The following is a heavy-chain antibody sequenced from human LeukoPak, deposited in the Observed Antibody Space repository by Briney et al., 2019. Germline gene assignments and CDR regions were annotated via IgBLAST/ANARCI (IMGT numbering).Heavy chain of an antibody. Sequence: GGSLRLSCAVSEFTFSDYYMNWIRQAPGKGLEWISYISNDGRTILYADSVKGRFTISRDNAKNSLYLQMKSLRAEDTAVYYCAREAISRRNSYWYFDLWGRGTLVTVSS. J-gene: IGHJ2*01. D-gene: IGHD2-2*01. CDR1: EFTFSDYY. CDR3: AREAISRRNSYWYFDL. V-gene: IGHV3-11*01. CDR2: ISNDGRTI.